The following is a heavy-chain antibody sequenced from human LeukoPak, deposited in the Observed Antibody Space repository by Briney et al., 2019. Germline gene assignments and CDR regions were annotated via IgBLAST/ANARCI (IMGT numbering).Heavy chain of an antibody. CDR1: GFTFSSYG. CDR2: ISYDGSNK. J-gene: IGHJ6*02. V-gene: IGHV3-30*18. Sequence: PGRSLRLSCAASGFTFSSYGMHWVRQAPGKGLEWVAVISYDGSNKYYADSVKGRFTISRDNSKNTLYLQMNSLRAEDTAVYYCAKDSVAAAVDYYGMDVWGQGTTVTVSS. D-gene: IGHD6-13*01. CDR3: AKDSVAAAVDYYGMDV.